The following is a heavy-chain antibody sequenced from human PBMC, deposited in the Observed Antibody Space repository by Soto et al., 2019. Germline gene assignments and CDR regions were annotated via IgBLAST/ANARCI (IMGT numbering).Heavy chain of an antibody. CDR2: IKQDGSEK. CDR1: GFTFSSYW. J-gene: IGHJ1*01. CDR3: ARADYSNYFQH. Sequence: GSLRLSCAASGFTFSSYWMSWVRQAPGKGLEWVANIKQDGSEKYYVDSVKGRFTISRDNAKNSRYLQMNSLRAEDTAVYYCARADYSNYFQHWCQGTLVTVSS. D-gene: IGHD4-4*01. V-gene: IGHV3-7*03.